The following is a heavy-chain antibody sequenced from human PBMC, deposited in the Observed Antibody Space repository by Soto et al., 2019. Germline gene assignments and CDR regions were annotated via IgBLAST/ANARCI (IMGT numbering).Heavy chain of an antibody. CDR3: AKDIARYSSSWSDY. V-gene: IGHV3-30*18. J-gene: IGHJ4*02. CDR2: VSYDASNM. Sequence: GGSLRLSCAASGFTFSNYGMHWVRQAPGKGLEWVAFVSYDASNMYYADSVKGRFTISRDNSKSTLYLQVNSLKSDDTAVYYCAKDIARYSSSWSDYWGQGTLVTVSS. CDR1: GFTFSNYG. D-gene: IGHD6-13*01.